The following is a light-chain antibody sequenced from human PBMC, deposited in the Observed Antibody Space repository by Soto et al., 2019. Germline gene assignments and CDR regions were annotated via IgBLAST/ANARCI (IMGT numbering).Light chain of an antibody. Sequence: EIVLTQSPGTLSLSPWYRATLSCSASQSVSNYLAWYQQKPGQAPRLLIYDASNRDTGIPARFSGSGSGTDFTLTISSLEPEDFAVYYCQQRGNWPPLTFGGGTKVDIK. CDR3: QQRGNWPPLT. V-gene: IGKV3-11*01. CDR1: QSVSNY. CDR2: DAS. J-gene: IGKJ4*01.